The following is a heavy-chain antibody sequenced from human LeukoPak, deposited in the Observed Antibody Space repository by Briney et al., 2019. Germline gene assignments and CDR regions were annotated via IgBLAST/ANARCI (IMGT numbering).Heavy chain of an antibody. CDR3: ARGRYHHDSSGYSSFYH. D-gene: IGHD3-22*01. CDR1: GFTFSSYS. CDR2: IKQDGSEK. J-gene: IGHJ4*02. V-gene: IGHV3-7*01. Sequence: GGSLRLSCAVSGFTFSSYSMNWVRQAPGKGLEWVANIKQDGSEKYYVDSVKGRFTISRDNAQNSLYLQMSSLRAEDTAVYYCARGRYHHDSSGYSSFYHWGQGTLVTVSS.